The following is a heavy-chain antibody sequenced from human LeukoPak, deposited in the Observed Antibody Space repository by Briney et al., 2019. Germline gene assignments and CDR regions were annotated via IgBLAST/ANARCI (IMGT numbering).Heavy chain of an antibody. CDR3: ARDCSGGSCFSDY. J-gene: IGHJ4*02. CDR1: GFTFSSYS. D-gene: IGHD2-15*01. V-gene: IGHV3-21*01. CDR2: ISSSGSYI. Sequence: KAGGSLRLSCAASGFTFSSYSMNWVRQAPGKGLEWVSSISSSGSYIYYADSVKGRFTISRDNAKNSLYLQMNSLRAEDTAVYYCARDCSGGSCFSDYWGQGTLVTVSS.